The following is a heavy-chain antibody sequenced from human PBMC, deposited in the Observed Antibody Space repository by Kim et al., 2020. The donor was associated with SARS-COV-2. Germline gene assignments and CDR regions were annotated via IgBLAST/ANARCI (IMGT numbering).Heavy chain of an antibody. Sequence: ASVKVSCKASGYGFITYDINWVRQATGKGLEWMGWMNPNSGNTGYTQKFEGRVTMTSNTSIRTAYMELSSLRSEDTAVYYCARGCTDGVCTIPFDYWGQG. D-gene: IGHD2-8*01. CDR1: GYGFITYD. CDR2: MNPNSGNT. CDR3: ARGCTDGVCTIPFDY. V-gene: IGHV1-8*01. J-gene: IGHJ4*02.